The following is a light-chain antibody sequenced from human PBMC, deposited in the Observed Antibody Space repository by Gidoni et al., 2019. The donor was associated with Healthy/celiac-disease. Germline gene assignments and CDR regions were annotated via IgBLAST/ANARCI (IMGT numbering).Light chain of an antibody. CDR2: AAS. CDR3: QQYYSYLFT. CDR1: QGISSY. J-gene: IGKJ3*01. Sequence: AIRMTQSPSSFSASTGDRVTITCLASQGISSYLAWYQQKPGKAPKLLIYAASTLQSGVPSRFSGSGSGTDFTLTISCLQSEDFATYYCQQYYSYLFTFGPGTKVDIK. V-gene: IGKV1-8*01.